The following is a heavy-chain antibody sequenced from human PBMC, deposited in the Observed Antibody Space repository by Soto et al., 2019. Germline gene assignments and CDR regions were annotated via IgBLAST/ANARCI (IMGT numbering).Heavy chain of an antibody. CDR1: GFTFSSYA. CDR3: AREYMVRGVSDYYYYGMDV. D-gene: IGHD3-10*01. CDR2: ISYDGSNK. Sequence: VGSLRLSCAASGFTFSSYATHWVRQAPGKGLEWVAVISYDGSNKYYADSVKGRFTISRDNSKNTLYLQMNSLRAEDTAVYYCAREYMVRGVSDYYYYGMDVWGQGTTVTVSS. J-gene: IGHJ6*02. V-gene: IGHV3-30-3*01.